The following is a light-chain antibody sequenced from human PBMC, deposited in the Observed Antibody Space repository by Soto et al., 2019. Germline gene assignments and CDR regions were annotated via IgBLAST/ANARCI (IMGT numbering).Light chain of an antibody. CDR3: MQSTHWPPT. J-gene: IGKJ1*01. Sequence: DIVMTQTPLSLPVTPGEPASISCRSSQSLLHSNGYNFLDWYLQKPGQSPQLLIYLGSSRSSGVPDRFSGSGSGTDFTLKISRVEAEDVGVYYCMQSTHWPPTFGQGTKV. CDR2: LGS. V-gene: IGKV2-28*01. CDR1: QSLLHSNGYNF.